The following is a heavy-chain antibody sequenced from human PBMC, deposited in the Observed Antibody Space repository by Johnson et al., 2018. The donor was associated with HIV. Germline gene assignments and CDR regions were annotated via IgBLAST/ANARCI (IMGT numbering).Heavy chain of an antibody. V-gene: IGHV3-48*04. J-gene: IGHJ3*02. CDR1: RFTFSSYA. Sequence: VQLVESGGGLVQPGGSLRLSCAASRFTFSSYAMHWVRQAPGKGLEWVSGISWNSGSIGYVDSVKGRFTISRDNAKNSLYLQLNSLRAEDTAVYYCARVEPIRRAIDAFDIWGQGTMVTVSS. CDR3: ARVEPIRRAIDAFDI. CDR2: ISWNSGSI.